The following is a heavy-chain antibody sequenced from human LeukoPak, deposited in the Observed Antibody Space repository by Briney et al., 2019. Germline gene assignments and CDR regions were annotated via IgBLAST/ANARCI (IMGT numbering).Heavy chain of an antibody. J-gene: IGHJ4*02. CDR3: ARDILVGDSSGYLVAY. Sequence: GGSLRLSCAASGFTFDDFGMSWVRQAPGKGLEWVSYISSSSSTIYYADSVKGRFTISRDNAKNSLYLQMNSLRAEDTAVYYCARDILVGDSSGYLVAYWGQGTLVTVSS. CDR2: ISSSSSTI. D-gene: IGHD3-22*01. V-gene: IGHV3-48*01. CDR1: GFTFDDFG.